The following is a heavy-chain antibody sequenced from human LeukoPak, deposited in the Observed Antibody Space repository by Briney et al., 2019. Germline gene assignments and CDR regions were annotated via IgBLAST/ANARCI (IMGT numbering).Heavy chain of an antibody. CDR2: LWYDGSNK. CDR3: ARVPVHYYDSSGRSASFDI. D-gene: IGHD3-22*01. Sequence: GGCLRLSCAASGFTFSSYGMHWVRPAPGKGLEWVAVLWYDGSNKYYADSVKGRFTISRDNSKNTLYLQMNSLRAEDTAVYYCARVPVHYYDSSGRSASFDIWGQGTMVTVSS. CDR1: GFTFSSYG. V-gene: IGHV3-33*01. J-gene: IGHJ3*02.